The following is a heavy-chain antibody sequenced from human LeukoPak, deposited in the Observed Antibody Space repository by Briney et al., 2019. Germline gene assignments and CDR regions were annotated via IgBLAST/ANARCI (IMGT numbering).Heavy chain of an antibody. CDR3: ATGPAYYYDSSGYSPFGY. CDR2: FDPEDGET. J-gene: IGHJ4*02. Sequence: ASVTVSCKVSGYTLTELSMHWVRQAPGKGLEWMGGFDPEDGETIYAQKFQGRVTMTEDTSTDTAYMELSSLRSEDTAVYYCATGPAYYYDSSGYSPFGYWGQGTLVTVSS. D-gene: IGHD3-22*01. CDR1: GYTLTELS. V-gene: IGHV1-24*01.